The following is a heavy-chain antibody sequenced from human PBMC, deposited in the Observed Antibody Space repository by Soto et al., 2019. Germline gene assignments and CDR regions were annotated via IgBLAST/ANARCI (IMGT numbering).Heavy chain of an antibody. CDR2: IYYSGST. D-gene: IGHD7-27*01. J-gene: IGHJ4*02. CDR3: ARRWGRTFDY. V-gene: IGHV4-59*08. CDR1: GGSISSYY. Sequence: SETLSLTCTVSGGSISSYYWSWIRQSPGKGLEWIGYIYYSGSTNYNPSLKSRVTISVDTSKNQFSLKLGSVTAADTAVYYCARRWGRTFDYWGQGTLVTVSS.